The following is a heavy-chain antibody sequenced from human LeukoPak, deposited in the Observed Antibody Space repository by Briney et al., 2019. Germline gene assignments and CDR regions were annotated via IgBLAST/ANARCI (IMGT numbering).Heavy chain of an antibody. D-gene: IGHD1-26*01. Sequence: GRSLRLSCVASGFTFSSNGMHWVRQAPGKGLEWVAVISYDGSPQNYADSVKGRFTISRDNSKNTLYLQMNSLRAEDTAVYYCASQVGATTDYWGQGTLVTVSS. CDR3: ASQVGATTDY. J-gene: IGHJ4*02. V-gene: IGHV3-30*03. CDR1: GFTFSSNG. CDR2: ISYDGSPQ.